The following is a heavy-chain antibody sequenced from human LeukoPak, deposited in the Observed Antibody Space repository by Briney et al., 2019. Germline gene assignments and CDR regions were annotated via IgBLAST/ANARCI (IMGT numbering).Heavy chain of an antibody. Sequence: PSETLSLTCTVSGGSISSYYWSWIRQPAGKGLEWIGRIYTSGSTNYNPSLKSRVTMSVDTSKNQFSLKLSSVTAADTAVYYCARGKYSSGWYGPDSFDIWGQGTMVTVSS. J-gene: IGHJ3*02. CDR1: GGSISSYY. D-gene: IGHD6-19*01. CDR2: IYTSGST. V-gene: IGHV4-4*07. CDR3: ARGKYSSGWYGPDSFDI.